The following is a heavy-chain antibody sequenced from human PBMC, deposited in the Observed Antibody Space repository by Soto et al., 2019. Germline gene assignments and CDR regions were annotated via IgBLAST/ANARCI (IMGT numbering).Heavy chain of an antibody. CDR3: ARDYKDYYSYYGKDV. V-gene: IGHV3-33*01. Sequence: PGGSLRLSCAASGFTFSSYGMHWVRQAPGKGLEWVAVIWYDGSNKYYADSVKGRFTISRDNSKNTLYLQMNSLRAEDTAVYYCARDYKDYYSYYGKDVWGQGTTVTVSS. J-gene: IGHJ6*02. CDR2: IWYDGSNK. CDR1: GFTFSSYG. D-gene: IGHD1-1*01.